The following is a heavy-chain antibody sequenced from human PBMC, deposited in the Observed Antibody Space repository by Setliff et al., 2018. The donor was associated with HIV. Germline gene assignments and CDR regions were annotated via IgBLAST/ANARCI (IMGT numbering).Heavy chain of an antibody. CDR2: IIPIYGTP. D-gene: IGHD3-10*01. V-gene: IGHV1-69*13. J-gene: IGHJ6*03. Sequence: GASVKVSCKASGGTFSSYAITWVRQAPGQGPEWMGGIIPIYGTPNYAQKFQDRVTITADESTSTVYMELSSLRSEDTAVYYCATAGEMATIGYYYYYMGVWGEGTTVTVSS. CDR1: GGTFSSYA. CDR3: ATAGEMATIGYYYYYMGV.